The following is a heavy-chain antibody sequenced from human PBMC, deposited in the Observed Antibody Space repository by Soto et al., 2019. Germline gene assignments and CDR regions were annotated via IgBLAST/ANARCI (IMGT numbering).Heavy chain of an antibody. CDR1: GGSISSYY. CDR3: ATGRFSAMVRGVIMFDP. J-gene: IGHJ5*02. D-gene: IGHD3-10*01. CDR2: IHYSGST. Sequence: PSETLSLTCTVSGGSISSYYWNWIRQPPGKGLERIGYIHYSGSTNYNPSLKSRVTISVDKSKNQFSLKLSSVTAADTAVYYCATGRFSAMVRGVIMFDPWGQGTLVTVSS. V-gene: IGHV4-59*01.